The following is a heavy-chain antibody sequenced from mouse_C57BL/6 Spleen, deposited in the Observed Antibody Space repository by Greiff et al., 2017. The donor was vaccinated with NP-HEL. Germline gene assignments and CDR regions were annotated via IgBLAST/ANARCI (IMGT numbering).Heavy chain of an antibody. V-gene: IGHV1-69*01. D-gene: IGHD2-1*01. CDR1: GYTFTSYW. CDR2: IDPSDSYT. J-gene: IGHJ4*01. Sequence: QVQLQQPGAELVMPGASVKLSCKASGYTFTSYWMHWVKQRPGQGLEWIGEIDPSDSYTNYNQKFKGKSTLTVDKSSSTAYMQLSSLTSEDSAVYYCARVSLYRGAMDDWGQGTSVTVSS. CDR3: ARVSLYRGAMDD.